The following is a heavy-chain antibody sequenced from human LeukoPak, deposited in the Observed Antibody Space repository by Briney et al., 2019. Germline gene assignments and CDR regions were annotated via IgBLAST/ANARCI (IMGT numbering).Heavy chain of an antibody. CDR1: GFTFSSYA. J-gene: IGHJ4*02. CDR3: AREATDSFDY. Sequence: GGSLRLSCAASGFTFSSYAMHWVRQAPGKGLEWVAVISYDGSKKYYADSVKGRFTISRDNSKNTLYLQMNSLRAEDTAVYYCAREATDSFDYWGQGTLVTVSS. D-gene: IGHD2-21*01. V-gene: IGHV3-30-3*01. CDR2: ISYDGSKK.